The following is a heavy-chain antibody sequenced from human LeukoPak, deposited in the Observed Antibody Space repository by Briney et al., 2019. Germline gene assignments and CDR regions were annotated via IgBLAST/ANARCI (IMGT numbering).Heavy chain of an antibody. V-gene: IGHV3-74*01. CDR2: INGDGSDI. J-gene: IGHJ4*02. CDR1: GFTLRNYW. CDR3: TGGFGHNWSPFEN. D-gene: IGHD1-1*01. Sequence: GGSLRLSCAASGFTLRNYWMHWVRQAPGKGLAWVSRINGDGSDISYADSVKGRFTISRDNAKNTLSLQMNSLTDDDTALYYCTGGFGHNWSPFENWGQGTLVTVSS.